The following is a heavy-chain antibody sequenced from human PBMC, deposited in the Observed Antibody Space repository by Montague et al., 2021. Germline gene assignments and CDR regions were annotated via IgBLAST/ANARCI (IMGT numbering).Heavy chain of an antibody. V-gene: IGHV4-31*03. J-gene: IGHJ4*02. Sequence: TLSLTCTVSGDSLSSVGYSWTWIRQHPGKGLEWFGYMYYSGSTYYNPSLKSRVTISGDTSKNHFSLRLTPVTAADTAVYYCARGRLATGDFDYWGQGTLVTVSS. CDR2: MYYSGST. D-gene: IGHD6-13*01. CDR1: GDSLSSVGYS. CDR3: ARGRLATGDFDY.